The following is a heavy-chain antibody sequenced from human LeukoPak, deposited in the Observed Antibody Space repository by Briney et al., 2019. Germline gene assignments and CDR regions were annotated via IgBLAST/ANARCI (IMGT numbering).Heavy chain of an antibody. CDR2: IYYSGST. CDR1: GGSISSYY. V-gene: IGHV4-59*01. J-gene: IGHJ4*02. Sequence: SETLSLTCTGSGGSISSYYWSWIRQPPGKGLEWIGDIYYSGSTNYNPSLKSRVTISVDTSKNQFSLKLSSVTAADTAVYYCAREGDYYDSSGYYVVDYWGQGTLVTVSS. D-gene: IGHD3-22*01. CDR3: AREGDYYDSSGYYVVDY.